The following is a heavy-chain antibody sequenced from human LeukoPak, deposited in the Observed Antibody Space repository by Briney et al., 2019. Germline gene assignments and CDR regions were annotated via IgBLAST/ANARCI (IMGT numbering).Heavy chain of an antibody. J-gene: IGHJ4*02. CDR2: IWYDGSNK. CDR1: GFTFSSYG. CDR3: ARELHYGDYVNYYFDY. D-gene: IGHD4-17*01. Sequence: PGGSLRLSCAASGFTFSSYGMHWVRQAPGKGLEWVAVIWYDGSNKYYADSVKGRFTISRDNSKNTLYLQMNSLRAEDTAVYYCARELHYGDYVNYYFDYWGQGTLVTVSS. V-gene: IGHV3-33*01.